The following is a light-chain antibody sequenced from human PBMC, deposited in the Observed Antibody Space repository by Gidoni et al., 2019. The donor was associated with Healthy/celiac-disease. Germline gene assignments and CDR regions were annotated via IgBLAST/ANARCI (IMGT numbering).Light chain of an antibody. CDR3: QQSYSTPPR. CDR2: AAS. Sequence: DIQMTQSPSSLSASVGDRVTIPCRASQSISSYLNWYQQKPGKAPKLLIYAASSLQSGVPSRFSGSGSGTDFTLTISSLQPEDFATYYCQQSYSTPPRFGQGTKVEIK. J-gene: IGKJ1*01. V-gene: IGKV1-39*01. CDR1: QSISSY.